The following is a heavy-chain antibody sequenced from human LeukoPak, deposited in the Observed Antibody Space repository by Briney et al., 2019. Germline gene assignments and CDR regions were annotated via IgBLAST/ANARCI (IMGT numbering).Heavy chain of an antibody. V-gene: IGHV3-48*03. Sequence: GGSLRLSCAASGFTFSNYELNWVRQAPGKGLEWVSYISSSGSTIYYADSVKGRFTISRDNAMNSLYLQMTSVRAEDTAVYYCATQHYSSGWYYFDSWGQGTLVTVSS. CDR3: ATQHYSSGWYYFDS. CDR1: GFTFSNYE. CDR2: ISSSGSTI. J-gene: IGHJ4*02. D-gene: IGHD6-19*01.